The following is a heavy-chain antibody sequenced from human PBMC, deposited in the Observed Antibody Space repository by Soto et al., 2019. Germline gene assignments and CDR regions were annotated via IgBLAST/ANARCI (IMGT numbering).Heavy chain of an antibody. CDR1: GFTFSSYA. D-gene: IGHD4-17*01. J-gene: IGHJ4*02. Sequence: GGSLILSCAASGFTFSSYAMSWVRQAPGKGLEWVSAISGSGGSTYYADSVKGRFTISRDNSKNTLYLQMNSLRAEDTAVYYCAKVRVYGDYAGFDYWGQGTLVTVSS. CDR2: ISGSGGST. CDR3: AKVRVYGDYAGFDY. V-gene: IGHV3-23*01.